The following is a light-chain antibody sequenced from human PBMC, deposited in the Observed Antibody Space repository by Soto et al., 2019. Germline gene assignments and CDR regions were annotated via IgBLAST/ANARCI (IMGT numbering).Light chain of an antibody. V-gene: IGLV2-8*01. J-gene: IGLJ1*01. CDR3: SSYTGSNIYV. CDR1: SSDVGGYNY. CDR2: EVS. Sequence: QSALTQPPSASGSPGKSVTISCTGTSSDVGGYNYVSWYQQHPGKAPKLMIYEVSKRPSGVPDRFSGSKSGITAYLTVSGLQAADEVDFYCSSYTGSNIYVFGSGTKLTVL.